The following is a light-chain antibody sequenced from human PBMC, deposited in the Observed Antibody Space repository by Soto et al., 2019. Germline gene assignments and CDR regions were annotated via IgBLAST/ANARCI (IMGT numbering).Light chain of an antibody. J-gene: IGKJ4*01. V-gene: IGKV3-20*01. CDR2: GAS. CDR3: QQYGSSPNT. Sequence: EIALTQSPGTLSLSPRERATLSCRASQSVSTSYLAWYQQKPGQAPRLLIYGASSRATGIQDRFSVSASGTDVTLTISRLEPEDFVVYYCQQYGSSPNTLGGGTKVEIK. CDR1: QSVSTSY.